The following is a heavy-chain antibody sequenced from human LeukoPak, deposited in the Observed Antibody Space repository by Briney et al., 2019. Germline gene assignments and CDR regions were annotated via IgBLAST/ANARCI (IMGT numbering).Heavy chain of an antibody. V-gene: IGHV4-59*01. Sequence: SETLSLTCTVSGGSISSYYWSLIRQPPGKGLEWIGYIYYSGSTNYNPSLKSRVTISVDTSKNQFSLKLSSVTAADTAVYYCARGYDYGDDWGQGTLVTVSS. J-gene: IGHJ4*02. CDR1: GGSISSYY. D-gene: IGHD1-14*01. CDR3: ARGYDYGDD. CDR2: IYYSGST.